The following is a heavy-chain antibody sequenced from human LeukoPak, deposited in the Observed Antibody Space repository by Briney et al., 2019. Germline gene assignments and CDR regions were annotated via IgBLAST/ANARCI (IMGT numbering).Heavy chain of an antibody. J-gene: IGHJ3*02. D-gene: IGHD2-15*01. V-gene: IGHV4-39*01. CDR1: GGSISSSSYY. CDR2: IYYSGST. CDR3: ARVGADCSGDRCYWTYDAFDI. Sequence: SETLSLTCTVSGGSISSSSYYWGWIRQPPGKGLEWIGSIYYSGSTYYNPSLKSRVTISVDTSKNQFSLKLSSVTAADTAVYYCARVGADCSGDRCYWTYDAFDIWGQGTMVTVSS.